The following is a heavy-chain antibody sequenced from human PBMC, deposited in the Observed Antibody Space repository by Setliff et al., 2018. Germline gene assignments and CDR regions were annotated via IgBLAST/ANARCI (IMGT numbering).Heavy chain of an antibody. V-gene: IGHV1-8*02. D-gene: IGHD1-7*01. Sequence: ASVKVSCKASGYTFTSYDINWVRQATGQGLEWMGWMNPNSGNTGYVQKFQGRVTMTRNTSISTAYMELSSLRSEDTAVYYCARQDNWNYVLRSWGQGTLVTVSS. CDR1: GYTFTSYD. CDR3: ARQDNWNYVLRS. J-gene: IGHJ4*02. CDR2: MNPNSGNT.